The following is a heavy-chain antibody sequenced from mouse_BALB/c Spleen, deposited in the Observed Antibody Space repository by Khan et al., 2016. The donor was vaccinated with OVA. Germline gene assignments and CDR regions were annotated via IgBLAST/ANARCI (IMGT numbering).Heavy chain of an antibody. J-gene: IGHJ2*01. CDR3: ARVYGGDFDY. CDR2: ISYSDNT. D-gene: IGHD1-1*01. V-gene: IGHV3-2*02. CDR1: GYSITTDYA. Sequence: EVQLVESGPGLVKPSQSLSLTCTVTGYSITTDYAWNWIRQFPGNKLEWMGFISYSDNTKYNPSLKSRISITRDTSKNQFFLQLKSVTTEDTARYYCARVYGGDFDYWGQGTTLTVSS.